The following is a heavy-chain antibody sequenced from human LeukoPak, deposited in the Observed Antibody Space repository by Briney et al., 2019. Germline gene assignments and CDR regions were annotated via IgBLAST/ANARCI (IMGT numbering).Heavy chain of an antibody. D-gene: IGHD7-27*01. Sequence: ASVKVSCKASGYNFISYGISWVRRATGQGLEWMGWMSPASGNTGYAQEFQGRVTMTRDTSVSTAYMELNSLRSEDTAVYYCARGPPNWGFDSWGQGTLVTVSS. V-gene: IGHV1-8*01. CDR2: MSPASGNT. J-gene: IGHJ4*02. CDR1: GYNFISYG. CDR3: ARGPPNWGFDS.